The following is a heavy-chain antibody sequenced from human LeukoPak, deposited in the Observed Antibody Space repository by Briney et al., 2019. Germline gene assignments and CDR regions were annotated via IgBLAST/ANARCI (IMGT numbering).Heavy chain of an antibody. V-gene: IGHV1-46*01. CDR3: ARSWYYCGSGRVPARLDV. J-gene: IGHJ6*02. D-gene: IGHD3-10*01. CDR2: INPSGGST. Sequence: ASVKVSCKASGYTFTSYYMHWVRQAPGQGLEWMGIINPSGGSTSYAQKFQGRVTMTRDTSTSTVYMELSSLRSEDTAVYYCARSWYYCGSGRVPARLDVWGQGTTVTVSS. CDR1: GYTFTSYY.